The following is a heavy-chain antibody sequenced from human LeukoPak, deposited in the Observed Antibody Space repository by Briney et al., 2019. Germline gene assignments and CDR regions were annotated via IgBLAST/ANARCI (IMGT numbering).Heavy chain of an antibody. Sequence: SETLSLTCAVYGGSFSGYYWSWIRQPPGKGLEWIGEINHSESTNYNPSLKSRVTISVDTSKNQFSLKLSSVTAADTVVYYCARATGLLWFGGFDPWGQGTLVTVSS. CDR2: INHSEST. CDR3: ARATGLLWFGGFDP. D-gene: IGHD3-10*01. J-gene: IGHJ5*02. V-gene: IGHV4-34*01. CDR1: GGSFSGYY.